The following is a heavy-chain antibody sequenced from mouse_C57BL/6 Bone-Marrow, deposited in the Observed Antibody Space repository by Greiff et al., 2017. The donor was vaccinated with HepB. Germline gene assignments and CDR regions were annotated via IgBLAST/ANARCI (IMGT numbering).Heavy chain of an antibody. V-gene: IGHV14-4*01. D-gene: IGHD3-2*02. CDR1: GFNIKDDY. J-gene: IGHJ4*01. Sequence: LVESGAEPVRPGASVKLSCTASGFNIKDDYMHWVKQRPEQGLEWIGWIDPENGDTEYASKFQGKATITADTSSNTAYLQLSSLTSEDTAVYYCTTAQATSYAMDYWGQGTSVTVSS. CDR3: TTAQATSYAMDY. CDR2: IDPENGDT.